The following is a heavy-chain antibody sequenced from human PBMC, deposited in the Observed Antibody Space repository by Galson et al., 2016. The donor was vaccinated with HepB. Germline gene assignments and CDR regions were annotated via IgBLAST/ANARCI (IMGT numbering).Heavy chain of an antibody. D-gene: IGHD3-10*01. Sequence: SLRLSCAASGFTFGDYTIHWVRQAPGKGLEWVALINLAGRSPDYADAVMGRFTIYRDNRQNLLYLQMNDLTSEDTALYYCGKDWGSLWESSGKGMDVWGQGTTVIVSS. CDR1: GFTFGDYT. J-gene: IGHJ6*02. V-gene: IGHV3-43*01. CDR3: GKDWGSLWESSGKGMDV. CDR2: INLAGRSP.